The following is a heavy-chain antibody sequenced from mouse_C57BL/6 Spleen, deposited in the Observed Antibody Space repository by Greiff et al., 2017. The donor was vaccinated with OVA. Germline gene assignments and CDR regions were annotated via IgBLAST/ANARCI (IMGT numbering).Heavy chain of an antibody. Sequence: EVKLVESGGGLVQPGGSMKLSCVASGFTFSNYWMNWVRQSPEKGLEWVAQIRLKSDNYATHYAESVKGRFTISRDDSKSSVYLQMNNLRAEDTGIYYSADYYVKTWFAYWGPGTLVTVSA. CDR1: GFTFSNYW. CDR3: ADYYVKTWFAY. CDR2: IRLKSDNYAT. D-gene: IGHD2-1*01. J-gene: IGHJ3*01. V-gene: IGHV6-3*01.